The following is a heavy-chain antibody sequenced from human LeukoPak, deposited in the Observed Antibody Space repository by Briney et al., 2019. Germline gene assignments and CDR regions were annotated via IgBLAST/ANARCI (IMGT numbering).Heavy chain of an antibody. CDR3: AKDRYSSSWFNWFDP. V-gene: IGHV3-23*01. Sequence: GGSLRLSCAASGFSFSTYGMSWVRQAPGKGLEWASTISGSGGSAYYADSVKGRFTISRDSSKNTLYLQMNSLRAEDTAVYYCAKDRYSSSWFNWFDPWGQGTLVTVSS. CDR1: GFSFSTYG. CDR2: ISGSGGSA. D-gene: IGHD6-13*01. J-gene: IGHJ5*02.